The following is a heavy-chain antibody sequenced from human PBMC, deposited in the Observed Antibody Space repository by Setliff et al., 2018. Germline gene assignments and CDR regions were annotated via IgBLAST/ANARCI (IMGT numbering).Heavy chain of an antibody. CDR2: INPKSCFT. CDR3: ARGYCTSTTCYTFDF. J-gene: IGHJ4*02. D-gene: IGHD2-2*02. V-gene: IGHV1-2*02. Sequence: ASVKVSCKASGYDFTGYNLYWVRQAPGQGLEWMGWINPKSCFTKYAQRVQVRVTMTRNTSSSTAYMELRGLRSDDTAKFFCARGYCTSTTCYTFDFWGQGILVTVSS. CDR1: GYDFTGYN.